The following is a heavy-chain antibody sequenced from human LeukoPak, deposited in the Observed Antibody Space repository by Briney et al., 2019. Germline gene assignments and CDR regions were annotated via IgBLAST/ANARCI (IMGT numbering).Heavy chain of an antibody. J-gene: IGHJ3*02. CDR3: ATVIVVVPAAMGAFDI. CDR2: INHSGST. D-gene: IGHD2-2*01. V-gene: IGHV4-34*01. Sequence: SETLSLTCAVYGGSFSGYYWSWIRQPPGKGLEWIGEINHSGSTNYNPSLKSRVTISVDTSKNQFSLKLSSVTAADTAVYYCATVIVVVPAAMGAFDIWGQGTMVTVSS. CDR1: GGSFSGYY.